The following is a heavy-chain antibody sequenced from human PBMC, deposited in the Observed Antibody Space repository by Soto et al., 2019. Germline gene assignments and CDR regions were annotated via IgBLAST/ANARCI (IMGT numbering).Heavy chain of an antibody. V-gene: IGHV4-59*11. Sequence: SETLSLTCTVSGGSISGHYWSWIRQPPGKGLEWIGYRYYSGGSSYNPSLKSRVTISVDTSKNQFSLELTSVTAADTAVYYCARGLYSHDGSGYSKSFDYWGQGTLVTVSS. J-gene: IGHJ4*02. CDR1: GGSISGHY. CDR3: ARGLYSHDGSGYSKSFDY. D-gene: IGHD3-22*01. CDR2: RYYSGGS.